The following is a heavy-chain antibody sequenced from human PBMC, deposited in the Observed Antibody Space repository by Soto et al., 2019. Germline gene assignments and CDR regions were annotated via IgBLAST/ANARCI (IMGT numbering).Heavy chain of an antibody. J-gene: IGHJ6*02. Sequence: SETLSLTCTVSGGSASSGRDYWSLIRQPPGKGLEWIGYIYYSGSTNYNPSLKSRVTISVDTSKNQFSLKLSSVTAADTAVYYCASVTRTSISTSCYRYYYGMDVWGQGTTVTVSS. D-gene: IGHD2-2*02. CDR1: GGSASSGRDY. CDR3: ASVTRTSISTSCYRYYYGMDV. CDR2: IYYSGST. V-gene: IGHV4-61*01.